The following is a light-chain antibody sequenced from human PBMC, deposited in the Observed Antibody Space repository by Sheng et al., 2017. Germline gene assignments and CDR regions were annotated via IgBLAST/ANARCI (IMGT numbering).Light chain of an antibody. J-gene: IGKJ1*01. CDR3: QQSYDNPRT. V-gene: IGKV1-39*01. Sequence: DIQMTQSPSSLSASVGDRVTIICRASQNIRSYLNWFQQKPGKAPQLLVYAGTSMRSGVPSRFSATESGTAFALTISSLQPEDFATYYCQQSYDNPRTFGQGTE. CDR1: QNIRSY. CDR2: AGT.